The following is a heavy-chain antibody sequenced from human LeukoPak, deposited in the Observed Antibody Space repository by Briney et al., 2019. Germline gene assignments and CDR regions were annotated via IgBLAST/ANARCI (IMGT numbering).Heavy chain of an antibody. CDR2: INKDGSDI. CDR1: GFTFSNYW. J-gene: IGHJ4*02. D-gene: IGHD5-18*01. Sequence: GGSLRLSCAASGFTFSNYWMNWVRQAPGKGLVWVSRINKDGSDISYADSVKGRFTISRDDAKNTLYLQMNSLRAEDSGIYYCARGRGYSYAPYDYWGQGTLVTVSS. V-gene: IGHV3-74*01. CDR3: ARGRGYSYAPYDY.